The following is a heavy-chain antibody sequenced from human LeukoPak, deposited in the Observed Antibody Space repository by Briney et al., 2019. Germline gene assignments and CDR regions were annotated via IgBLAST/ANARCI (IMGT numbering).Heavy chain of an antibody. J-gene: IGHJ4*02. V-gene: IGHV3-7*01. CDR2: IKQDGSGQ. CDR1: GFTFSRYW. CDR3: TTGYSSGWYNEGNY. D-gene: IGHD6-19*01. Sequence: PGGSLRLSCAASGFTFSRYWMSWVRQAPGKGLEWVAKIKQDGSGQYYLDSVKGRFTISRDNAKNSLYLQMNSLRAEDTAVYFCTTGYSSGWYNEGNYWGQGTLVTVSS.